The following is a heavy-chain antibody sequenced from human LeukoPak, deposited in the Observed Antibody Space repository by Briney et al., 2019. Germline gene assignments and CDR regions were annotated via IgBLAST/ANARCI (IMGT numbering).Heavy chain of an antibody. V-gene: IGHV3-49*04. Sequence: GGSLRLSCVASGFSFSNTWMSWVRQAPGKGLEWVGFIRSKPYGGTTEYAASVKGRFTISRDDSKSIAYLQMNSLKTEDTAVYYCSRGQLWLRGEGSGLDYWGQGTLVTVSS. CDR3: SRGQLWLRGEGSGLDY. CDR1: GFSFSNTW. J-gene: IGHJ4*02. CDR2: IRSKPYGGTT. D-gene: IGHD5-18*01.